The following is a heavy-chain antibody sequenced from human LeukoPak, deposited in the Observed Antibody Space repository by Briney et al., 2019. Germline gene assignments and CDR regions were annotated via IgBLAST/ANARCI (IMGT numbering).Heavy chain of an antibody. D-gene: IGHD3-10*01. Sequence: SETLSLTCTVSGGSISSGDYYWSWIRQPPGKGLEWIGYIYYSGSTYYNQSLKSRVTISVDTSKNQFSLKLSSVTAADTAVYYCARDHLVRGTTRWGQGTLVTVSS. J-gene: IGHJ4*02. CDR3: ARDHLVRGTTR. CDR2: IYYSGST. V-gene: IGHV4-30-4*01. CDR1: GGSISSGDYY.